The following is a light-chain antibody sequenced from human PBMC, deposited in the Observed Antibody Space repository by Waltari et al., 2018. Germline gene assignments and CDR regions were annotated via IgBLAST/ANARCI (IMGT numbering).Light chain of an antibody. V-gene: IGLV3-19*01. CDR2: GKN. CDR3: NSRDSSGNHLGVV. Sequence: SSELTQDPAVSVALGQTVRITSQGDSLRSYYDSRSQQKPGQAPVLVIYGKNNRPSGIPDRFSGSSSGNTASLTITGAQAEDEADYYCNSRDSSGNHLGVVFGGGTKLTVL. J-gene: IGLJ2*01. CDR1: SLRSYY.